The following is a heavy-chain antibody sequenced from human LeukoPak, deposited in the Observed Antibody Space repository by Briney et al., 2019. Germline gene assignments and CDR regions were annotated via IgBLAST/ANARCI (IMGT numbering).Heavy chain of an antibody. CDR1: GGTFSSYA. Sequence: SVKVSCKASGGTFSSYAISWVRQAPGQGLEWMGGIIPIFGTANYAQKFQGRVTITADESTSTVYMELSSLRSEDTAVYYCARYSDYHRYFDYWGQGTLVTVSS. J-gene: IGHJ4*02. D-gene: IGHD2-15*01. CDR3: ARYSDYHRYFDY. V-gene: IGHV1-69*13. CDR2: IIPIFGTA.